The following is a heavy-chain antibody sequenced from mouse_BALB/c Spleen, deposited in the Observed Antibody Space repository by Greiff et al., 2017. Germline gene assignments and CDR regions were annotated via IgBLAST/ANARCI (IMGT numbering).Heavy chain of an antibody. D-gene: IGHD2-4*01. CDR3: ARDAITTGCAY. CDR2: ISDGGSYT. Sequence: EVMLVESGGGLVKPGGSLKLSCAASGFTFSDYYMYWVRQTPEKRLEWVATISDGGSYTYYPDSVKGRSTISRDNAKNNLYLQMSSLKSEDTAMYYCARDAITTGCAYWGQGTLVTGSA. CDR1: GFTFSDYY. J-gene: IGHJ3*01. V-gene: IGHV5-4*02.